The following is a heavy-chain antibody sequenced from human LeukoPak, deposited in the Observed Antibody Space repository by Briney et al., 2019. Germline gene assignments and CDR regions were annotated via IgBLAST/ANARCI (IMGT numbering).Heavy chain of an antibody. Sequence: ETRSLTCTVSGGSISNYYWTWIRQPPGKGLEWIGHIYYIGSTNYNPSLKSRVTISLDTSKKQFSLKPSSVTAADTAVYYCARWEYASSWFDPWGHRIMVTVSS. D-gene: IGHD6-6*01. J-gene: IGHJ5*02. V-gene: IGHV4-59*08. CDR3: ARWEYASSWFDP. CDR1: GGSISNYY. CDR2: IYYIGST.